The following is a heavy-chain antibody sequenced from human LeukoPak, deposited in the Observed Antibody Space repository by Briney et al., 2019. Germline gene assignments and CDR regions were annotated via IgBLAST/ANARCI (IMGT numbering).Heavy chain of an antibody. CDR2: ISTTSSYI. CDR1: GFSFSTYA. V-gene: IGHV3-21*01. J-gene: IGHJ3*01. CDR3: ARGGIITSYAFEV. D-gene: IGHD1-26*01. Sequence: GGSLRLSCAASGFSFSTYAISWVRQAPGKGLEWVSCISTTSSYIFYADSVRGRFTISRDNAKNSLYLQMDSLRAEDTAVYYCARGGIITSYAFEVWGQGTMVTVSS.